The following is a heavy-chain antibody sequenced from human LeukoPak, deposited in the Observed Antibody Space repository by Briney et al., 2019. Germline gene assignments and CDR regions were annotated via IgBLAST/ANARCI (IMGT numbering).Heavy chain of an antibody. CDR2: TYYRSNWYN. CDR1: GDSVSSTSAT. Sequence: SQTLSLTCALSGDSVSSTSATWIWIRQSPSRGLEWLGRTYYRSNWYNEYGLSVKSRVTVNPDTSKNQFSLQLSSVTPEDTAVYYCARAPHGSGCDYWSQGALVTVSS. D-gene: IGHD6-19*01. CDR3: ARAPHGSGCDY. V-gene: IGHV6-1*01. J-gene: IGHJ4*02.